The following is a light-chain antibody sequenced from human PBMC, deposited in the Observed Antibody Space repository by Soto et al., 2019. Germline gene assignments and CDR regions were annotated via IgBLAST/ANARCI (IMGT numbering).Light chain of an antibody. J-gene: IGLJ2*01. CDR1: SSDVGGYNY. CDR2: DVS. V-gene: IGLV2-14*01. Sequence: QYARTQPASVSGSPGKSITISCTGSSSDVGGYNYVSWYQQHPGKAPKLMIYDVSNQPSGVSNRFSGSKSGNTASLTISGLQAEDEADYYCSSYTRTTLVVFGGGTTVTVL. CDR3: SSYTRTTLVV.